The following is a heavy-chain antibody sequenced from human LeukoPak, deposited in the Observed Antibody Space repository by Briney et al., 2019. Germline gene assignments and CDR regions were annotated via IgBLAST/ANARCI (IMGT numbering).Heavy chain of an antibody. J-gene: IGHJ5*02. D-gene: IGHD6-13*01. CDR3: GRDAPQVPAAGVLAS. CDR2: MYSGGDT. V-gene: IGHV3-53*01. CDR1: GFTVSDNY. Sequence: GGSLRLSCAASGFTVSDNYMSWVRQAPGKGLEWVSAMYSGGDTYYADSVKGRFTFSRDISKNTLYLQMNGLRTEDTAMYYCGRDAPQVPAAGVLASWGQGTLVTVSS.